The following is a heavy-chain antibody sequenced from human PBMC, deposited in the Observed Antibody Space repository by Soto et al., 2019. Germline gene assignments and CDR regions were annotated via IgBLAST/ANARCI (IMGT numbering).Heavy chain of an antibody. CDR2: IYFRGNT. CDR1: GDSINSDKYY. V-gene: IGHV4-39*01. Sequence: SETLSLTCSVSGDSINSDKYYWGWIRQPPGKGLEWIGSIYFRGNTYYNPSLQTRVTISLDKSKSQFSLKLNSVTAADSAVYFCARLEGLATISYYFDLWGQGALVTFSS. J-gene: IGHJ4*02. D-gene: IGHD3-9*01. CDR3: ARLEGLATISYYFDL.